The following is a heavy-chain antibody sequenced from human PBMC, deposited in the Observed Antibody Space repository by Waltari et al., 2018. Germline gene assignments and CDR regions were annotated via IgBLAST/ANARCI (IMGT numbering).Heavy chain of an antibody. CDR3: ARDRGRGIYLDS. J-gene: IGHJ4*02. CDR1: GDSMSSGDW. Sequence: LQESGPGLVKPSGTLSLTCTVSGDSMSSGDWWSWVRQPPEKGLEWIGQIQRSGRTNYHPSLESRVTISIDTSNNHFPLKVTSTTAADTAVYYCARDRGRGIYLDSWGRGTLVTVSP. D-gene: IGHD2-15*01. V-gene: IGHV4-4*02. CDR2: IQRSGRT.